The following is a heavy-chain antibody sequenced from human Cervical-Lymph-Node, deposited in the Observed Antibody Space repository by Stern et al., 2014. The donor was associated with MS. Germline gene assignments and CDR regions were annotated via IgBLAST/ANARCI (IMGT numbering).Heavy chain of an antibody. CDR3: ASRGTPFDVTSINEY. CDR2: ISHNGAKT. Sequence: VQLVESGGGVVQPGRSLRLSCAASGFTFSSFAMHWVRQAPGQGLEWVAVISHNGAKTYYADSVKGRFTIARDNSKDTVFLQMNSRRPEDTAVYYCASRGTPFDVTSINEYWGQGTLVTVSS. CDR1: GFTFSSFA. J-gene: IGHJ4*02. D-gene: IGHD1-1*01. V-gene: IGHV3-30*04.